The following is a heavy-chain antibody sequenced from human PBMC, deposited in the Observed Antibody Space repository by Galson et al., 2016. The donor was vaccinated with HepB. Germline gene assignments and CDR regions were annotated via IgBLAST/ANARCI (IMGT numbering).Heavy chain of an antibody. CDR3: ARGEVPLIVAVDAFDL. D-gene: IGHD3-22*01. CDR2: IYSAGSA. V-gene: IGHV3-66*02. Sequence: SLRLSCAASGVDVSSNYMGWVRQAPGKGLEWVSIIYSAGSAHYADSVKGRFTISRDNSRNTLYLQMNRLRPDDSALYYCARGEVPLIVAVDAFDLWSQGTMVNVSS. CDR1: GVDVSSNY. J-gene: IGHJ3*01.